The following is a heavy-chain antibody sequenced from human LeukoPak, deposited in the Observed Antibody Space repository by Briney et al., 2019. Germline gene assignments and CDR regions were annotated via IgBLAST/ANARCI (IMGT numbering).Heavy chain of an antibody. CDR1: GGSFIGYH. J-gene: IGHJ4*02. V-gene: IGHV4-34*01. D-gene: IGHD4-23*01. CDR2: INHSVSI. Sequence: SQTLSLTCAVSGGSFIGYHWNWIRQPPGKGLEWIGEINHSVSINYNPSLKSRVTISVDTSKNQFSLKLRSVTAADTAVYYCARDPSTVVTTPYYFDDWGQGTLVTVYS. CDR3: ARDPSTVVTTPYYFDD.